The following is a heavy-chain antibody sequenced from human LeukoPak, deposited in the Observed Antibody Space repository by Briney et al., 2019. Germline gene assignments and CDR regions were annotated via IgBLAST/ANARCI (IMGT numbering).Heavy chain of an antibody. D-gene: IGHD3-22*01. Sequence: SETLSLTCTVSGGSISSSSYYWSWIRQPAGKGLEWIGRIYTSGSTNYNPSLKSRVTMSVDTSKNQFSLKLSSVTAADTAVYYCARPAYYDSSGYYAFDYWGQGTLVTVSS. CDR3: ARPAYYDSSGYYAFDY. J-gene: IGHJ4*02. CDR2: IYTSGST. CDR1: GGSISSSSYY. V-gene: IGHV4-61*02.